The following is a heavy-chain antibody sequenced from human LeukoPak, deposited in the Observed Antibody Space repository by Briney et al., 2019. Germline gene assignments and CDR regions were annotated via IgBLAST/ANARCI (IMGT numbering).Heavy chain of an antibody. CDR2: ISSSSSYI. CDR3: ARGGDILTGYYTDAFDI. Sequence: GGSLRLSCAASGFTFSSYSMNWVRQAPGKGLEWVSSISSSSSYIYYADSVKGRFTISRDNAKNSLYLQMNSLRAEDTAVYYCARGGDILTGYYTDAFDIWGQGTMVTVSS. D-gene: IGHD3-9*01. V-gene: IGHV3-21*01. J-gene: IGHJ3*02. CDR1: GFTFSSYS.